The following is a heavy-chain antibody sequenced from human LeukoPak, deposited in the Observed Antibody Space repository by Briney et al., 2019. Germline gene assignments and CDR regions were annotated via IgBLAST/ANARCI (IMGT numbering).Heavy chain of an antibody. J-gene: IGHJ4*02. CDR3: ARSRATNDY. D-gene: IGHD3-10*01. CDR1: GFTFSSYW. CDR2: IKQDGSEK. Sequence: PGRSLRLSCAASGFTFSSYWMSWVRQAPGKGLEWVANIKQDGSEKYYVDSVKGRFTISRDNAKKSLYLQMNSLTAEDTAVYYCARSRATNDYWGQGTLVTVSS. V-gene: IGHV3-7*04.